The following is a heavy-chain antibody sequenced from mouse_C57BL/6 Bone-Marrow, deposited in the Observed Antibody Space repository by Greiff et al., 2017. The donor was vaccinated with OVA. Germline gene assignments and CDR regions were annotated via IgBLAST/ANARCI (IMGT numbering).Heavy chain of an antibody. J-gene: IGHJ2*01. CDR2: IDPENGDT. D-gene: IGHD2-1*01. V-gene: IGHV14-4*01. CDR1: GFNIKDDY. CDR3: THLLFYYFDY. Sequence: VQLQQSGAELVRPGASVKLSCTASGFNIKDDYMHWVKQRPEQGLEWIGWIDPENGDTEYASKFQGKATITADTSSNTAYLQLSSLTSEDTAVYYCTHLLFYYFDYWGQGTTLTVSS.